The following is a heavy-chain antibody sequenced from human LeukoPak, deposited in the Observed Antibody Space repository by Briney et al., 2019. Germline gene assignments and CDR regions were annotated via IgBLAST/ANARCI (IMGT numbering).Heavy chain of an antibody. Sequence: SETLSLTCTVSGGPISSYYWNWIRQPPGKGLEWIGYVFYSGSTNYNPSLKSRVTISVDTSKNQFSLKLSSVTAADTAVYFCASYGGKGAYFDYWGQGILVTVSS. CDR1: GGPISSYY. CDR2: VFYSGST. V-gene: IGHV4-59*01. D-gene: IGHD4-23*01. CDR3: ASYGGKGAYFDY. J-gene: IGHJ4*02.